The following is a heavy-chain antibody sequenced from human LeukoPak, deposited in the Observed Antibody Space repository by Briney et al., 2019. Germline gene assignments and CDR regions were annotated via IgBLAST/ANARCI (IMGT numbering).Heavy chain of an antibody. D-gene: IGHD6-13*01. J-gene: IGHJ4*02. CDR1: GYTFTSYG. CDR2: ISAYNGNT. Sequence: ASVKVSCKASGYTFTSYGISWVRQAPGQGLEWMGWISAYNGNTSYAQKLQGRVTMTTDTSTSTAYMELRSLRSDDTAVYYCAREGRLLPGIAAAGLDYWGQGTLVTVSS. V-gene: IGHV1-18*01. CDR3: AREGRLLPGIAAAGLDY.